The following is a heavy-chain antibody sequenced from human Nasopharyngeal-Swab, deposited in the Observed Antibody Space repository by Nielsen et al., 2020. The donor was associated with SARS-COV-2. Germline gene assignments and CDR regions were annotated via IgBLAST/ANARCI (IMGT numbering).Heavy chain of an antibody. J-gene: IGHJ3*02. CDR3: ARDLPAMANDAFDI. Sequence: GESLKISCEASGFTFSFYTMGWVRQAPGKGLEWISYISGSRAPTYYADSVEGRFTISRDNVKNSVFLQMNSLRAEDTAVYYCARDLPAMANDAFDIWGQGTMVTVSS. CDR1: GFTFSFYT. CDR2: ISGSRAPT. V-gene: IGHV3-48*01. D-gene: IGHD5-18*01.